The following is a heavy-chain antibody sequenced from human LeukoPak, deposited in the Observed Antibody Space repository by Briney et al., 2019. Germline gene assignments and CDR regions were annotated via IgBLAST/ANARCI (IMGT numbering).Heavy chain of an antibody. CDR1: GFTFSSYS. CDR3: ARDGIQLWLRAYWYFDL. V-gene: IGHV3-21*01. CDR2: ISSSSSYI. Sequence: GGSLRLSCAASGFTFSSYSMNWVRQAPGKGLEWVSSISSSSSYIYYADSVKGRFTISRDNAKNSLYLQMNSLRAEDTAVYYCARDGIQLWLRAYWYFDLWGRGTLVTVSS. D-gene: IGHD5-18*01. J-gene: IGHJ2*01.